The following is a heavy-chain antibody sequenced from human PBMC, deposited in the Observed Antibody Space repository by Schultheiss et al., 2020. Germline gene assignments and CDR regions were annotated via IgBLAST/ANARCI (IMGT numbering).Heavy chain of an antibody. Sequence: SETLSLTCTVSGGSISSGYYWGWIRQPPGKGLEWIGSIYYSGSTYYNPSLKSRVTISVDTSKNQFSLKLSSVTAADTAVYYCARQQRYDILTGYLFDYWGQGTLVTVSS. CDR3: ARQQRYDILTGYLFDY. CDR1: GGSISSGYY. J-gene: IGHJ4*02. V-gene: IGHV4-39*01. CDR2: IYYSGST. D-gene: IGHD3-9*01.